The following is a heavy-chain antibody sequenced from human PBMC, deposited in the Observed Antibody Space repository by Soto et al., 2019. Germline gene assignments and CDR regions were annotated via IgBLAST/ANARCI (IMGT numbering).Heavy chain of an antibody. V-gene: IGHV5-51*01. CDR2: IYPGDFDT. CDR1: GYSFTTYW. Sequence: GESLKSSCKGSGYSFTTYWIAWVRQMPGKGLEWMGIIYPGDFDTRYSPSFQGQVTISADNSISTAYLQWSSLKASDTAMYYCARRLSPLDPYYFDYWGHGTLVTVSS. J-gene: IGHJ4*01. CDR3: ARRLSPLDPYYFDY.